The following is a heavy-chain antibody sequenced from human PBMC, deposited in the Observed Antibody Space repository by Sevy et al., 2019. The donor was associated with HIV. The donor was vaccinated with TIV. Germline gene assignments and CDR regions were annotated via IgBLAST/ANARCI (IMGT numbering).Heavy chain of an antibody. J-gene: IGHJ5*02. V-gene: IGHV1-69*13. D-gene: IGHD3-16*01. CDR2: IIAVSGTT. CDR3: ARDRDRGWFDP. Sequence: SVKVSCKTSGGTFSGYAISWVRQAPGQGLEWMGGIIAVSGTTNYVEKFQGRLTITADVSTRTVYMELRSLKTEDTAIYYCARDRDRGWFDPWGQGTLVTVSS. CDR1: GGTFSGYA.